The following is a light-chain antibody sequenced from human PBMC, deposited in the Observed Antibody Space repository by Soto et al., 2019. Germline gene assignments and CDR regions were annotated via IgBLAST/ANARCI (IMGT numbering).Light chain of an antibody. V-gene: IGLV7-43*01. CDR1: TGAVTSGYY. Sequence: QTVVNQEPSLTVSPGGTVTLTCASSTGAVTSGYYPSWFQQKPGHAPSALIYSTNNKHSWTPARFSGSLLGGKAALTLSGVQPEDEAEYFCLLYCGGAPYVFGTGTKLTVL. CDR3: LLYCGGAPYV. J-gene: IGLJ1*01. CDR2: STN.